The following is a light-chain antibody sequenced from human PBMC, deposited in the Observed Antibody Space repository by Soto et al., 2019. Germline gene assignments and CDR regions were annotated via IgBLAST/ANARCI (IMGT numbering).Light chain of an antibody. CDR3: CSYAGSSLGV. Sequence: QSVLTQPRSVSGSPGQSVTISCTGTSSDVGGYNYVSWYQQHPGKAPKLMIYDVSKRPSGVPDRFSGSKSGNTASLTISGLQAEDEADYYCCSYAGSSLGVLGGGTKVTVL. J-gene: IGLJ2*01. V-gene: IGLV2-11*01. CDR1: SSDVGGYNY. CDR2: DVS.